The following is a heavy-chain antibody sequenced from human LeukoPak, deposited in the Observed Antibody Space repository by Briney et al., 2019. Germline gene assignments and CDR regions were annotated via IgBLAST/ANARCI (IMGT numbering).Heavy chain of an antibody. CDR3: ARPRKDGSSWSHYFDY. J-gene: IGHJ4*02. Sequence: PSETLSLTCTVSGGSISSGSYYWSWIRQPAGKGLEWIGRIYTSGSTNYNPSLKSRVTISVDTSKNQFSLKLSSVTAADTAVYYCARPRKDGSSWSHYFDYWGQGTLVTVSS. V-gene: IGHV4-61*02. CDR1: GGSISSGSYY. D-gene: IGHD6-13*01. CDR2: IYTSGST.